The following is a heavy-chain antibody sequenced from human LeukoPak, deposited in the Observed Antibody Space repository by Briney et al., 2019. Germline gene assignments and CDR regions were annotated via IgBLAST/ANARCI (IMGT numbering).Heavy chain of an antibody. Sequence: SETLSLTCTVSGGSISSGSYYWSWIRQPAGKGLEWIGRIYTSGSTNYNPSLKSRVTISVDTSENQFSLKLSSATAADTAVYYCARGNGYYFDYWGQGTLVTVSS. CDR3: ARGNGYYFDY. V-gene: IGHV4-61*02. J-gene: IGHJ4*02. CDR2: IYTSGST. CDR1: GGSISSGSYY.